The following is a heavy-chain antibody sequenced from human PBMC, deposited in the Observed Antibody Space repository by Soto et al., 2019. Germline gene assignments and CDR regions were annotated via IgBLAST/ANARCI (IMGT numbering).Heavy chain of an antibody. D-gene: IGHD3-16*01. J-gene: IGHJ4*02. V-gene: IGHV3-23*01. CDR3: AKDNGVRGSSYLGD. CDR1: GFSFNNYA. CDR2: ISGSGDGT. Sequence: EVQLWESGGGLVQPGGSLRLSCVASGFSFNNYAMTWVRQAPGKGLEWVSGISGSGDGTYYADSVKDRFSVSIDNSTSTVYLQLSSLRVEDTAVYYCAKDNGVRGSSYLGDWGQGALVIVSS.